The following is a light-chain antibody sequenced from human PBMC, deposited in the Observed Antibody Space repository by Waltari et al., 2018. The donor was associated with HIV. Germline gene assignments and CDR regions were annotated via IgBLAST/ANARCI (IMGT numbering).Light chain of an antibody. CDR3: QQYYTFPRT. CDR2: GAS. V-gene: IGKV1D-16*01. CDR1: QTVRSS. Sequence: DIQITQSPPSLSASVGQRVTITCRASQTVRSSLAWYQQRPGKAPKSLVYGASKLQTEVPSWFSAGGSGTNFSLTINSLKPEDFATYICQQYYTFPRTFGRGTRVDMK. J-gene: IGKJ1*01.